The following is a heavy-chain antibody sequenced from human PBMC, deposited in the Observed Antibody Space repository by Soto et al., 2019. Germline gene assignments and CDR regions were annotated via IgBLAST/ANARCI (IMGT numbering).Heavy chain of an antibody. V-gene: IGHV1-69*04. J-gene: IGHJ3*02. CDR3: ARDLFPDGYDLLAFDI. D-gene: IGHD5-12*01. CDR1: GGTFSSYT. Sequence: VKVSCKASGGTFSSYTISWVRQAPGQGLEWMGRIIPILGIANYAQKFQGRVTITADKSTSTAYMELSSLRSGDTAVYYCARDLFPDGYDLLAFDIWGQGTMVTVSS. CDR2: IIPILGIA.